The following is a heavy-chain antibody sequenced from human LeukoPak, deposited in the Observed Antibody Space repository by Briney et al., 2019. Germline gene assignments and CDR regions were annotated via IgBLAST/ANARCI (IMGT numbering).Heavy chain of an antibody. J-gene: IGHJ5*02. D-gene: IGHD4-11*01. Sequence: PSETLSLTCAVYGGSFSGSFWSWIRQPPGKGLEWIGEINHSGNTNYNPSLKSRVTISVDTSKNQFSLKLSSVTAADTALYYCASLQKPGWFDPWGQGTLVTVSS. CDR1: GGSFSGSF. CDR2: INHSGNT. V-gene: IGHV4-34*01. CDR3: ASLQKPGWFDP.